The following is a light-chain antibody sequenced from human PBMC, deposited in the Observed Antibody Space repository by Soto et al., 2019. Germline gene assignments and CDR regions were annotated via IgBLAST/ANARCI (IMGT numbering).Light chain of an antibody. CDR3: QSYDSSLSVYVV. J-gene: IGLJ2*01. Sequence: QAVVTQPPSVSGAPGQRVTISCTGSSSNIGAGYDVHWYQQLPGTAPKLLIYGNSNRPSGVPDRFSGSKSGTSASLAITGLQAEDEADYYCQSYDSSLSVYVVFGGGTKL. V-gene: IGLV1-40*01. CDR2: GNS. CDR1: SSNIGAGYD.